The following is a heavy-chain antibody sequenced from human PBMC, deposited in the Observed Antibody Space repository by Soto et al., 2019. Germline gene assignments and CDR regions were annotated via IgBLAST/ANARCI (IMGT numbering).Heavy chain of an antibody. J-gene: IGHJ4*02. Sequence: GPLLLSCSSSGFTFGTYTMNWVREAPGKGLEWVSSINGRGNYIYYAESVKGRFTISRDNAKNSLYLQMDRLRAEDTALYYCVREDGKVGTNSAFDYWGLGALVTVYS. CDR2: INGRGNYI. CDR3: VREDGKVGTNSAFDY. V-gene: IGHV3-21*01. D-gene: IGHD1-26*01. CDR1: GFTFGTYT.